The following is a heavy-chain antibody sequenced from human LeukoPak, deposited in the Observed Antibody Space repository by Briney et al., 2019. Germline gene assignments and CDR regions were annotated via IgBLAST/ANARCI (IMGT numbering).Heavy chain of an antibody. CDR3: ARVLNPWFGEFAFDY. Sequence: PSETLSLTCTVSGGSISSYYWSWIRQPPGKGLEWIVYIYYSGSTNYNPSLKSRLTISIDTSKNQISLKLTSVTAADTAVYYCARVLNPWFGEFAFDYWGQGTLVTVSS. J-gene: IGHJ4*02. CDR2: IYYSGST. D-gene: IGHD3-10*01. V-gene: IGHV4-59*01. CDR1: GGSISSYY.